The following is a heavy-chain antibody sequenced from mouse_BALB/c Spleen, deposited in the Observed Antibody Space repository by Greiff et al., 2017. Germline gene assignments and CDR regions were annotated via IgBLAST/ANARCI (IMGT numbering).Heavy chain of an antibody. Sequence: LQQPGSELVRPGASVKLSCKASGYTFTSYWMHWVKQRPGQGLEWIGNIYPGSGSTNYDEKFKSKATLTVDTSSSTAYMQLSSLTSEDSAVYYCTRSGGSSYCAYWGQGTLVTVSA. D-gene: IGHD1-1*01. CDR2: IYPGSGST. CDR1: GYTFTSYW. V-gene: IGHV1S22*01. J-gene: IGHJ3*01. CDR3: TRSGGSSYCAY.